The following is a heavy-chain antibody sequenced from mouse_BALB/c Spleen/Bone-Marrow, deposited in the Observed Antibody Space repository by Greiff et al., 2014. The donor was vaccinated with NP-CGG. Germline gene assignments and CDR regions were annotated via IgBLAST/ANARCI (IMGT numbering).Heavy chain of an antibody. CDR3: AMYYYGSSLFAY. Sequence: VQLKESGAELEEPGASVKLSCTASGFNIKDTYMHWVKQRPEQGLEWIGRIDPANGNTKYDPKFQGKATITADTSSNTAYLQLSSLTSEDTAVYYCAMYYYGSSLFAYWGQGTLVTVSA. J-gene: IGHJ3*01. D-gene: IGHD1-1*01. CDR1: GFNIKDTY. V-gene: IGHV14-3*02. CDR2: IDPANGNT.